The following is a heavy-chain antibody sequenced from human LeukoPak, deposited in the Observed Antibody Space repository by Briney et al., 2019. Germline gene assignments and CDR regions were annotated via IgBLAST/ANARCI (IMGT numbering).Heavy chain of an antibody. CDR2: MNPNSGNT. D-gene: IGHD5/OR15-5a*01. V-gene: IGHV1-8*01. CDR3: ARGLSMILTLPLGY. J-gene: IGHJ4*02. CDR1: GYTFTSYD. Sequence: ASVKVSCKASGYTFTSYDINRVRQATGQGLEWMGWMNPNSGNTGYAQKFQGRVTMTRNTSISTAYMELSSLRSEDTAVYYCARGLSMILTLPLGYWGQGTLVTVSS.